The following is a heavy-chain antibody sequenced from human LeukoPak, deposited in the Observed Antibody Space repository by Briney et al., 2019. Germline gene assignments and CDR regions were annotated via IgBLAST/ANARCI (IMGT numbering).Heavy chain of an antibody. CDR2: IIPIFGTA. CDR3: AISVVVVAATLLPFDY. J-gene: IGHJ4*02. D-gene: IGHD2-15*01. CDR1: GYTFTNYG. Sequence: SVKVSCKASGYTFTNYGITWVRQAPGQGLEWMGGIIPIFGTANYAQKFQGRVTITADKSTSTAYMELSSLRSEDTAVYYCAISVVVVAATLLPFDYWGQGTLVTVSS. V-gene: IGHV1-69*06.